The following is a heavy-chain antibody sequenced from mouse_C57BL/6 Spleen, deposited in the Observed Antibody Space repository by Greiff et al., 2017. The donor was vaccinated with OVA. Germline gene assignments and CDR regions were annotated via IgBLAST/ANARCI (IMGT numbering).Heavy chain of an antibody. Sequence: QVHVKQPGAELVKPGASVKMSCKASGYTFTSYWITWVKQRPGQGLEWIGDIYPGSGSTNYNEKFKSKATLTVDTSSSTAYMQLSSLTSEDSAVYYCARRYYGSGYYYAMDYWGQGTSVTVSS. V-gene: IGHV1-55*01. D-gene: IGHD1-1*01. CDR3: ARRYYGSGYYYAMDY. CDR2: IYPGSGST. CDR1: GYTFTSYW. J-gene: IGHJ4*01.